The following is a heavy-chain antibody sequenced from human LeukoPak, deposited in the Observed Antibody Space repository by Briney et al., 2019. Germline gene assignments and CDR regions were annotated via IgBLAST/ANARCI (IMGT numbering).Heavy chain of an antibody. J-gene: IGHJ4*02. Sequence: ASVTVSFKASVYTLTVYYLHWVRQAPGQGLEWMGWINPNTGATHSAQKFQGRITMTRDTSISTAYMDLSRLRSDDTAVYYCARDRVGSGWPRPYYFEVWGQGTLVTVSS. CDR2: INPNTGAT. D-gene: IGHD6-19*01. V-gene: IGHV1-2*02. CDR3: ARDRVGSGWPRPYYFEV. CDR1: VYTLTVYY.